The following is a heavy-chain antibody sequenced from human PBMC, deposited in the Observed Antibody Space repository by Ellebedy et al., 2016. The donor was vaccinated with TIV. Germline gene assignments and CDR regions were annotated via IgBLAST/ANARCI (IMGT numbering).Heavy chain of an antibody. CDR3: ARVPSYSSGYELDH. Sequence: MPGGSLRLSCATSGYTFTSYYMHWVRQAPGQGLEWMGIINPSIGSTTYAQKFQGRVTMTRDTSTSTVYMELSSLRSEDTAVYYCARVPSYSSGYELDHWGQGTLVTVSS. CDR1: GYTFTSYY. J-gene: IGHJ4*02. CDR2: INPSIGST. V-gene: IGHV1-46*01. D-gene: IGHD5-18*01.